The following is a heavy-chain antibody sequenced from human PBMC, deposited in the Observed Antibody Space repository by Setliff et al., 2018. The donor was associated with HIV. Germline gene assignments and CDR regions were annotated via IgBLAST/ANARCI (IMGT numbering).Heavy chain of an antibody. J-gene: IGHJ4*02. CDR2: ISSSSYI. CDR1: GFTFSSYS. V-gene: IGHV3-21*04. CDR3: AKTREINNFWSGIDY. D-gene: IGHD3-3*01. Sequence: SLRLSCAASGFTFSSYSMNWVRQAPGKGLEWVSSISSSSYIYYADSVKGRFTISRDNAKNSLYLQMNSLRAEDTAVYYCAKTREINNFWSGIDYWGQGTLVTVSS.